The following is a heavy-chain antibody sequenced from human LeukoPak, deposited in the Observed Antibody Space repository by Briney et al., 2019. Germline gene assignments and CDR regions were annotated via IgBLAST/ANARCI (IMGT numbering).Heavy chain of an antibody. CDR2: IIPILGIA. J-gene: IGHJ4*02. CDR1: GYTFTSYD. V-gene: IGHV1-69*04. CDR3: ARDPRYCTNGVCSHFDY. Sequence: SVKVSCKASGYTFTSYDINWVRQAPGQGLEWMGRIIPILGIANYAQKFQGRVTITADKSTSTAYMELSSLRSEDTAVYYCARDPRYCTNGVCSHFDYWGQGTLVTVSS. D-gene: IGHD2-8*01.